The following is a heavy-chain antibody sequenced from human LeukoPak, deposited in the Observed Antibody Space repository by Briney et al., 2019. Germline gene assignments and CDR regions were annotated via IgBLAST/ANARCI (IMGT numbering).Heavy chain of an antibody. J-gene: IGHJ5*02. D-gene: IGHD3-22*01. Sequence: GESLKISCKLSGHSVYNYWIGWVRQMPGKGLEWMGIIYPGDSDTRYSPSFQGQVTISADKSITTAYLQWSSLKASDTAIYYCARLNYYDSSGSKFDPWGQGTLVTVSS. V-gene: IGHV5-51*01. CDR2: IYPGDSDT. CDR1: GHSVYNYW. CDR3: ARLNYYDSSGSKFDP.